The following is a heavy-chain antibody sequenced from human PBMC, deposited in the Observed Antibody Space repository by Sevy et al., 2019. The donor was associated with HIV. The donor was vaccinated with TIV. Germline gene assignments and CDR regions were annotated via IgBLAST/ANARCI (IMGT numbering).Heavy chain of an antibody. J-gene: IGHJ4*02. V-gene: IGHV1-24*01. Sequence: ASVKVSCKVSGKSLTAFSMHWVRQAPGKGLEWMGSFDPEDGETIYAQMLQGRLTMTEDTSTDTAYMELSRLRSEDTAVYYCATTKDYYETSGSPFDYWGQGTLVTVSS. D-gene: IGHD3-22*01. CDR1: GKSLTAFS. CDR2: FDPEDGET. CDR3: ATTKDYYETSGSPFDY.